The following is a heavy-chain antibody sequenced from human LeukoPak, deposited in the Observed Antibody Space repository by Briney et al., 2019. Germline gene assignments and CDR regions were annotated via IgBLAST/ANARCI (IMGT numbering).Heavy chain of an antibody. V-gene: IGHV4-59*01. CDR3: ARWDSRGWRESDY. Sequence: PSETLSLTYTVSGVSISNYYWSWIRQPPGKGLEWVGYIYYSGSTNYNPSLKSRVTISVDTSKNQFSLKLSSVTAADTAVYYCARWDSRGWRESDYWGQGTLVTVSS. D-gene: IGHD6-19*01. J-gene: IGHJ4*02. CDR1: GVSISNYY. CDR2: IYYSGST.